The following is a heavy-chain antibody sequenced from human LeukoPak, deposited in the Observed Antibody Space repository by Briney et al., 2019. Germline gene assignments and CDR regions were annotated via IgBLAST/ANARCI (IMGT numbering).Heavy chain of an antibody. CDR2: IIPIFGTA. V-gene: IGHV1-69*13. Sequence: SVKVSCKASGGTFSSYAISWVRQAPGQGLEWMGGIIPIFGTANYARKFQGRVTITADESTSTAYMELSSLRSEDTAVYYCARGITMVREFDYWGQGTLVTVSS. J-gene: IGHJ4*02. CDR1: GGTFSSYA. D-gene: IGHD3-10*01. CDR3: ARGITMVREFDY.